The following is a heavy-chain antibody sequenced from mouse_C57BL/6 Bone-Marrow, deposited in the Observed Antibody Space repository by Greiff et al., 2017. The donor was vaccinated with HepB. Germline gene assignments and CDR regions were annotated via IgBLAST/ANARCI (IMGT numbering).Heavy chain of an antibody. D-gene: IGHD3-2*02. CDR1: GYTFTSYD. CDR3: ARERDSSGSAFAY. V-gene: IGHV1-85*01. J-gene: IGHJ3*01. Sequence: QVQLQQSGPELVKPGASVKLSCKASGYTFTSYDINWVKQRPGQGLEWIGWIYPRDGSTKYNEKFKGKATLTVDTSSSTAYMELHSLTSEDSAVYICARERDSSGSAFAYWGQGTLVTVSA. CDR2: IYPRDGST.